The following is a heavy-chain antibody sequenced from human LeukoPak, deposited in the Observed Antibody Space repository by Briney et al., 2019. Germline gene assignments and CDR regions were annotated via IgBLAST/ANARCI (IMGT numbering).Heavy chain of an antibody. V-gene: IGHV1-46*01. D-gene: IGHD3-22*01. CDR1: GYTFTSYY. CDR2: INPSGGST. Sequence: PPASVKVSCKASGYTFTSYYMHWVRQAPGQGLEWMGIINPSGGSTSYAQKFQGRVTMTRDASTSTVYMELSSLRSEDTAVYYCARAGYYDSSGYLPDYWGQGTLVTVSS. J-gene: IGHJ4*02. CDR3: ARAGYYDSSGYLPDY.